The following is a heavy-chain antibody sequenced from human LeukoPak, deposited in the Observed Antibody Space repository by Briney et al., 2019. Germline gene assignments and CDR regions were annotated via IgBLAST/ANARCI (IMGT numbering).Heavy chain of an antibody. J-gene: IGHJ4*02. CDR3: AKDPHLAEWLFIVDY. Sequence: TGGSLRLSCAASGFTFSSSPMSWVRQAPGKGLDWVSSISADGPTYYADSVKGRFTISRDNSKNTLYLQMNSLRAEDTAVYYCAKDPHLAEWLFIVDYWDQGTLVTVSS. CDR1: GFTFSSSP. CDR2: ISADGPT. D-gene: IGHD3-3*01. V-gene: IGHV3-23*01.